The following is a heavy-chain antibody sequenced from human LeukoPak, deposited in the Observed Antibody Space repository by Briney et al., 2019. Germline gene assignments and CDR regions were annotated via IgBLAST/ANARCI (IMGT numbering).Heavy chain of an antibody. D-gene: IGHD3-16*01. CDR3: AKARYGYHYYYYMDV. Sequence: PGGSLRLSCAASGFTFSGYGMHWVRQAPGKGLEWVAFIRYDGSNKYYADSVKGRFTISRDNSKNTLYLQMNSLRAEDTAVYYCAKARYGYHYYYYMDVWGKGTTVTVSS. J-gene: IGHJ6*03. CDR2: IRYDGSNK. V-gene: IGHV3-30*02. CDR1: GFTFSGYG.